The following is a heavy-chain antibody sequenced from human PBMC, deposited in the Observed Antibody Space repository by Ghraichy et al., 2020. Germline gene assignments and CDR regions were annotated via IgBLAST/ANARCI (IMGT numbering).Heavy chain of an antibody. CDR1: GFTFSNAW. Sequence: GGSLRLSCAASGFTFSNAWMSWVRQAPGKGLEWVGRIKSKTDGGTTDYAAPVKGRFTISRDDSKNTLYLQMNSLKTEDTAVYYCTTDAVFTRYPQTILYIDYWGQGTLVTVSS. D-gene: IGHD1-1*01. CDR3: TTDAVFTRYPQTILYIDY. J-gene: IGHJ4*02. V-gene: IGHV3-15*01. CDR2: IKSKTDGGTT.